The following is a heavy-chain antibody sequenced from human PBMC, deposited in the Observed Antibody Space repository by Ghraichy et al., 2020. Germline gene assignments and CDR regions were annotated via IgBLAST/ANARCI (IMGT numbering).Heavy chain of an antibody. CDR2: INSDGSST. D-gene: IGHD3-10*01. J-gene: IGHJ4*02. CDR3: ARDISLGVRGVIDY. V-gene: IGHV3-74*01. CDR1: GFTFSSYW. Sequence: GESLNISCAASGFTFSSYWMHWVRQAPGKGLVWVSRINSDGSSTSYADSVKGRFTISRDNAKNTLYLQMNSLRAEDTAVYYCARDISLGVRGVIDYWGQGTLVTVSS.